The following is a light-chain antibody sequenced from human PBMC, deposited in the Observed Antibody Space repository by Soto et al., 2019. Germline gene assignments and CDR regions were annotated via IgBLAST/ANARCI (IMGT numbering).Light chain of an antibody. Sequence: IQMTQSPSSLSAFVGDRVTITCLASQDISNYLNWYQQKPGKAPKLLIYDASSNLETGVPSRFSGSGSGTYFTFTITSLQAEDIATYYCQQYDNLPYTFGQGTKLEIK. CDR3: QQYDNLPYT. CDR2: DASS. CDR1: QDISNY. V-gene: IGKV1-33*01. J-gene: IGKJ2*01.